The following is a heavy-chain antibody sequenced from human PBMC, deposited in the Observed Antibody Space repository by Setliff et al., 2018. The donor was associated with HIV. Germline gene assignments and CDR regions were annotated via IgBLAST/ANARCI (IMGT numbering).Heavy chain of an antibody. D-gene: IGHD6-13*01. J-gene: IGHJ4*02. CDR1: GGSINSGNY. Sequence: LSLTCTVSGGSINSGNYWSWVRQPAGKGLEWIGRIYTTGGTNYNPALKSRVTMSIDTSKNQISLKLNSVTAADTATYYCARSNPGITAGLLAYWGPGTLVTVSS. CDR3: ARSNPGITAGLLAY. CDR2: IYTTGGT. V-gene: IGHV4-4*07.